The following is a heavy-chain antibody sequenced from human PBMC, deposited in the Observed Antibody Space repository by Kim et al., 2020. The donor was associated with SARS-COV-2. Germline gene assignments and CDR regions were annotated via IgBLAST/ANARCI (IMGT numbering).Heavy chain of an antibody. CDR3: ARDNKVFDP. Sequence: SETLSLTCTXSGDSLSGYYGSWIRQPPGKGLEWTAHILSDVNTNYNPSLKSRVTLSLDMSQNQVSLKLTSVTAADTAVYYCARDNKVFDPWGQGILVTVSS. V-gene: IGHV4-59*13. CDR2: ILSDVNT. CDR1: GDSLSGYY. J-gene: IGHJ5*02.